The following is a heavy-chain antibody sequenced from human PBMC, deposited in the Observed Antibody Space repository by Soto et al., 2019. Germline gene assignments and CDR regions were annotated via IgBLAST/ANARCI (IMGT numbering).Heavy chain of an antibody. CDR2: IGDAGSAK. J-gene: IGHJ2*01. Sequence: QVQLVESGGAVVQPGRSLRLSCAASGFSFGAYGMHWVRQAPGKGLEWGAVIGDAGSAKVYTDSVKGRFTLSSDNSMNTRQMQRDRLGDEDTAVYYCARGAAHGSWYLDLWGRGTLVTVSS. V-gene: IGHV3-30*03. CDR1: GFSFGAYG. D-gene: IGHD6-19*01. CDR3: ARGAAHGSWYLDL.